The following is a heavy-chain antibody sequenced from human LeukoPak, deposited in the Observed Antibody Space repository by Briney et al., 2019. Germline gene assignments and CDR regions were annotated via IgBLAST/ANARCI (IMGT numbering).Heavy chain of an antibody. Sequence: GGSLRLSCATSGFTFSTSGMHWVRQAPGKGLEWVAFIRYDGSNTYHADSVKGRFTVSRDNSKNTLYLQMNSLRAEDTAVYYCARVGEKVGATRGRYYFDYWGQGTLVAVSS. CDR2: IRYDGSNT. V-gene: IGHV3-30*02. CDR1: GFTFSTSG. D-gene: IGHD1-26*01. J-gene: IGHJ4*02. CDR3: ARVGEKVGATRGRYYFDY.